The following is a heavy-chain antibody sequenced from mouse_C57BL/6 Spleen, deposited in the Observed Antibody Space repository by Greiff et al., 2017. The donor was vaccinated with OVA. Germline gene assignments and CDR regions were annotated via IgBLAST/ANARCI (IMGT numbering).Heavy chain of an antibody. CDR1: GYAFSSSW. CDR3: ARARYGSSPYWYFDV. J-gene: IGHJ1*03. CDR2: IYPGDGDT. Sequence: VQLQQSGPELVKPGASVKISCKASGYAFSSSWMNWVKQRPGKGLEWIGRIYPGDGDTNYNGKFKGKATLTADKSSSTAYMQLSSLTSEDSAVYFCARARYGSSPYWYFDVWGTGTTVTVSS. D-gene: IGHD1-1*01. V-gene: IGHV1-82*01.